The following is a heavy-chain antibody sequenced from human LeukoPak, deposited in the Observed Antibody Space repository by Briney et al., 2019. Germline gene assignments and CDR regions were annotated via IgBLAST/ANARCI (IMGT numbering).Heavy chain of an antibody. D-gene: IGHD3-22*01. Sequence: SETLSLTCTVSGGSISGYYWSWIRQPPGKGLEWIAYIYYSGSTNYNPSLKSRVTISVDTSKNQFSLNLSSVTAADTAVYYCARDQPSYYDSSGYYFDYWGQGTLITVSS. V-gene: IGHV4-59*12. CDR2: IYYSGST. CDR1: GGSISGYY. J-gene: IGHJ4*02. CDR3: ARDQPSYYDSSGYYFDY.